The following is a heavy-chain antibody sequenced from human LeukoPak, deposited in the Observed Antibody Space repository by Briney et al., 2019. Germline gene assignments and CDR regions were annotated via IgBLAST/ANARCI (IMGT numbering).Heavy chain of an antibody. J-gene: IGHJ4*02. V-gene: IGHV4-39*07. CDR1: GGTITSSSYY. CDR2: IYYNGNT. CDR3: TSPGRYNYGFVDY. D-gene: IGHD5-18*01. Sequence: SETLSLTCTVSGGTITSSSYYWYWIRQPPGGGLGGIGTIYYNGNTYYNPSLKSRVTISIDTSKNQFSLKLSSVTAADTAVYYCTSPGRYNYGFVDYWGQGTLVTVSS.